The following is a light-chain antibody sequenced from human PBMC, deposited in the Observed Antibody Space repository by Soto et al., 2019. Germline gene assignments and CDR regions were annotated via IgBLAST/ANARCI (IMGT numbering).Light chain of an antibody. CDR3: TSYVGSDIWV. J-gene: IGLJ3*02. CDR1: SSDVGAYKY. V-gene: IGLV2-8*01. CDR2: EVS. Sequence: QSALTQPTSASGSAGESVTISCTGTSSDVGAYKYVSWYQQYPGKAPKLMIYEVSKRPSGVPDRFSGSKSGNTASLTVSGLQAEDEADYYCTSYVGSDIWVFGGGTKVTVL.